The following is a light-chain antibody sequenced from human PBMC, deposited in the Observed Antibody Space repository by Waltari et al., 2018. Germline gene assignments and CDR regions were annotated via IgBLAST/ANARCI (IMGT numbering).Light chain of an antibody. J-gene: IGLJ3*02. Sequence: QSVLTQPPSASGTPGQRVTISCSGSRSNIEINYVYWYQQLPGAAPKLLISKTDQWPSGVPDRFSASKAGTSASLVISGLRSEDEADYYCAAWDDTLSAVMFGGGTTMTVL. V-gene: IGLV1-47*01. CDR2: KTD. CDR3: AAWDDTLSAVM. CDR1: RSNIEINY.